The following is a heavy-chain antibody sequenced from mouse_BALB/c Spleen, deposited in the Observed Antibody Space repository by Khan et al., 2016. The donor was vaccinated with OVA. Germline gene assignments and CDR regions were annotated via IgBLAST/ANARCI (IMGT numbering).Heavy chain of an antibody. CDR1: AYSITSGYG. V-gene: IGHV3-2*02. D-gene: IGHD1-2*01. CDR3: ARTARRKY. J-gene: IGHJ2*01. CDR2: ISYSGST. Sequence: EVKLLESGPGLVKPSQSLSLTCTVTAYSITSGYGWNWIRQFPGNKLEWMGYISYSGSTNYNPSLTSRISITRDTSKNQFFLQLNSVTTEDTATYYCARTARRKYWGKGTTLTVSS.